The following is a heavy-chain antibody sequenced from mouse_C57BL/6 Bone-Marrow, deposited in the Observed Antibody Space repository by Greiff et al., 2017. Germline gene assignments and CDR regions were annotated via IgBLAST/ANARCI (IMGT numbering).Heavy chain of an antibody. V-gene: IGHV1-18*01. CDR2: INPNNGGT. Sequence: VQLQQSGPELVKPGASVKIPCKASGYTFTDYNMDWVKQSHGKSLEWIGDINPNNGGTIYNQKFKGKATLTVDKYSRTAYMELRSLTSEDTAVYYCARSRDENAMDDWGQGTSVTVSS. CDR1: GYTFTDYN. J-gene: IGHJ4*01. CDR3: ARSRDENAMDD.